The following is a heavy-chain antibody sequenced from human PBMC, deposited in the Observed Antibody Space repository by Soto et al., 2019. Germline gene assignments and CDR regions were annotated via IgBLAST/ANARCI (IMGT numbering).Heavy chain of an antibody. Sequence: EVQLVESGGGLVQPGGSLRLSCAASGFTFSSYSMNWVRQAPGKGLEWVSYISSSSSTIYYADSVKGRFTISRDNAKNSLYLQMNSLRADDTAVYYCARLETTIFGVVIIKGAFDIWGQGTMVTVSS. CDR2: ISSSSSTI. CDR1: GFTFSSYS. V-gene: IGHV3-48*01. J-gene: IGHJ3*02. CDR3: ARLETTIFGVVIIKGAFDI. D-gene: IGHD3-3*01.